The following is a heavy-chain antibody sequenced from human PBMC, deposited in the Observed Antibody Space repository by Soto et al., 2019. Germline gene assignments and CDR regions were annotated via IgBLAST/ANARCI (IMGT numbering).Heavy chain of an antibody. J-gene: IGHJ6*02. Sequence: GGSLRLSCAASDLTLSNAWMNWVRQAPGKGLEWVGRIKRISDGGTIQYAAPVKGRFTISRDDSKNTLYLQMNSLQIEDTAVYYCTTDPYYDRSGPPVLGYGMDVWGQGTTVTVSS. D-gene: IGHD3-22*01. V-gene: IGHV3-15*07. CDR2: IKRISDGGTI. CDR1: DLTLSNAW. CDR3: TTDPYYDRSGPPVLGYGMDV.